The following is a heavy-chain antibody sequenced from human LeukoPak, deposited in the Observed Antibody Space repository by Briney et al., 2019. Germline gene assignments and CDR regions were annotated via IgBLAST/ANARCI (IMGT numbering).Heavy chain of an antibody. Sequence: PSETLSLICTVSDDSISNYYWSWIRQPAGKGLEWIGRIYSSGNTNFNPPLKSRVTMSVETSKNHFSLKLSSVTAAGTAVYYCARDTVLVRWAVAALPLYAFDIWGQGTMVTVSS. D-gene: IGHD3-3*02. V-gene: IGHV4-4*07. CDR3: ARDTVLVRWAVAALPLYAFDI. CDR1: DDSISNYY. J-gene: IGHJ3*02. CDR2: IYSSGNT.